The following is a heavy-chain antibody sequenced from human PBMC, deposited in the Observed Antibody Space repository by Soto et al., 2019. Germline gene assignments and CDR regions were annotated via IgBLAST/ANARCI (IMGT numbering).Heavy chain of an antibody. CDR2: IYHSGST. J-gene: IGHJ4*02. Sequence: PSETLSLTCTVSGDSISGYYWSWIRQPPGKGLEWIGYIYHSGSTYYNPSLKSRVTISLDASKIQFSLKLNSVTAADTAVYYCARASRNYFAYWGQGTLVTVSS. CDR1: GDSISGYY. V-gene: IGHV4-59*01. CDR3: ARASRNYFAY.